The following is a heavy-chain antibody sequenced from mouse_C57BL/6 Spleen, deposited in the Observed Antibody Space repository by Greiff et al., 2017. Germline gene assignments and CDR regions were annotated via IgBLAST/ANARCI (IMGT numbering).Heavy chain of an antibody. D-gene: IGHD1-1*01. V-gene: IGHV1-19*01. J-gene: IGHJ1*03. CDR1: GYTFTDYY. CDR2: INPYNGGT. Sequence: EVQLQQSGPVLVKPGASVKMSCKASGYTFTDYYMNWVKQSHGKSLEWIGVINPYNGGTSYNQKFKGKATLTVDKSSSTAYMELNSLTSEDSAVYYCARGSITTVVAMKWYFDVWGTGTTVTVSS. CDR3: ARGSITTVVAMKWYFDV.